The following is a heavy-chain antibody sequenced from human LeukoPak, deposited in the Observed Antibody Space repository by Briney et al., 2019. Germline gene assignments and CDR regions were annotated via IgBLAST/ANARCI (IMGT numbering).Heavy chain of an antibody. CDR2: ISWDGGST. J-gene: IGHJ4*02. V-gene: IGHV3-43D*03. Sequence: AGGSLRLSCAASGFTFDDYAMHWVRQAPGKGLEWVSLISWDGGSTYYADSVKGRFTISRDNSKNSLYLQVNSLRAEDTALYYCAKTIAQGYFDYWGQGTLVTVSS. CDR1: GFTFDDYA. CDR3: AKTIAQGYFDY.